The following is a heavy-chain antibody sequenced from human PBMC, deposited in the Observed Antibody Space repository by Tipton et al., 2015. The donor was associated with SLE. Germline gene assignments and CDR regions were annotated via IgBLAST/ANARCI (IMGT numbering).Heavy chain of an antibody. Sequence: TLSLTCAVYGGSFSGYYWSWIRQPPGKGLEWIGEINHSGSTNYNPSLKSRVTISVDTSKNQFSLKLSSVTAADTAVYYCARVIAAAGTDYWGQGTLVTVSS. V-gene: IGHV4-34*01. J-gene: IGHJ4*02. CDR3: ARVIAAAGTDY. D-gene: IGHD6-13*01. CDR1: GGSFSGYY. CDR2: INHSGST.